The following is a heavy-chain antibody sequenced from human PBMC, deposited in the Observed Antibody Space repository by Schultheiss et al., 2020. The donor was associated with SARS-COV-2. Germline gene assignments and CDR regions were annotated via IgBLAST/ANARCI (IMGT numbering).Heavy chain of an antibody. CDR1: GGSFSGYY. Sequence: SETLSLTCAVYGGSFSGYYWSWIRQPPGKGLEWIGYIYHSGSTNYNPSLKSRVTISVDTSKNQFSLKLTSVTAADTAVYYCATVRGSGGTYPYWYFDIWGRGSLVTVSS. CDR3: ATVRGSGGTYPYWYFDI. D-gene: IGHD1-26*01. CDR2: IYHSGST. J-gene: IGHJ2*01. V-gene: IGHV4-34*01.